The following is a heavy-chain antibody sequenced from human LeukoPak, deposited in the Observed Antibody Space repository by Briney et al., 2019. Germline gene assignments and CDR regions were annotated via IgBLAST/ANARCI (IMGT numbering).Heavy chain of an antibody. D-gene: IGHD3-9*01. CDR1: GGSFSGYY. J-gene: IGHJ6*03. V-gene: IGHV4-59*01. CDR3: AREVDILTGYPLYYYYYMDV. CDR2: IYYSGST. Sequence: SETLSLTCAVYGGSFSGYYWSWIRQPPGKGLEWIGYIYYSGSTNYNPSLKSRVTISVDTSKNQFSLKLSSVTAADTAVYCCAREVDILTGYPLYYYYYMDVWGKGTTVTVSS.